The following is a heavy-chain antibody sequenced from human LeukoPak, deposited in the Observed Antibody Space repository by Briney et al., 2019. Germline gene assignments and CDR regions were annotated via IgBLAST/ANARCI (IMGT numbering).Heavy chain of an antibody. CDR1: GGSISSYY. V-gene: IGHV4-59*12. CDR2: IYYSGST. Sequence: SETLSLTCTVSGGSISSYYWSWIRQPPGKGLEWIGYIYYSGSTNYNPSLKSRVTISVDTSKNQFSLKLSSVTAADTAVYYCARTPVVPAAISYYYYMDVWGKGTTVTVSS. D-gene: IGHD2-2*01. CDR3: ARTPVVPAAISYYYYMDV. J-gene: IGHJ6*03.